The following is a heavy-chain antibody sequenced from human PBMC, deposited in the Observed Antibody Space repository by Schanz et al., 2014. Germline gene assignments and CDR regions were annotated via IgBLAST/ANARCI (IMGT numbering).Heavy chain of an antibody. CDR1: GYTFTGYY. D-gene: IGHD6-6*01. J-gene: IGHJ4*02. CDR2: INPSEGGT. CDR3: ARDQSPYTNSSDVRYFDY. V-gene: IGHV1-46*01. Sequence: QVQLVQSGAEMKKPGASVKVSCKASGYTFTGYYMHWVRQAPGQGLEWVGIINPSEGGTSFPQKFKDRLTMTRDTSTSTFYMELSSLRSEDTAVYYCARDQSPYTNSSDVRYFDYWGQGSLVTVSS.